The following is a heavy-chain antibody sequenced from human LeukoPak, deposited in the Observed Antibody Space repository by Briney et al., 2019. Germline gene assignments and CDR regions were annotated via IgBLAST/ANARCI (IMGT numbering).Heavy chain of an antibody. CDR3: AKDRLTLSALVI. J-gene: IGHJ6*02. D-gene: IGHD5-18*01. V-gene: IGHV3-53*01. CDR2: IYSGGST. CDR1: GFTVSSNY. Sequence: AGGSLRLSCAASGFTVSSNYMSWVRQAPGKGLEWVSVIYSGGSTYYADSVKGRFTISRDNSKNTLYLQMNSLRAEDTAIYYCAKDRLTLSALVIWGQGTTVTVSS.